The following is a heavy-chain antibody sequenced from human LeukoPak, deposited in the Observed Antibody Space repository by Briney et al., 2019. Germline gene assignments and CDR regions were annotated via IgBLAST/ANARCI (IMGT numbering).Heavy chain of an antibody. Sequence: GGSLRLSCAASGFTVSNNFMSWVRQAPGKGPEWVSVIYSGGSTYYTDSVKGRFTISRDNSKNTLNLQMNNLRGEDTAVYHCARTQYLCDGDCYSHAFDIWGQGTTVTVSS. CDR3: ARTQYLCDGDCYSHAFDI. V-gene: IGHV3-66*01. CDR2: IYSGGST. J-gene: IGHJ3*02. CDR1: GFTVSNNF. D-gene: IGHD2-21*02.